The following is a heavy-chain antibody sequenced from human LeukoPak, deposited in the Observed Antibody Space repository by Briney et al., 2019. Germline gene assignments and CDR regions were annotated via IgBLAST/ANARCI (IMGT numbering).Heavy chain of an antibody. CDR1: GGSISSYY. CDR2: IYYSGST. CDR3: ARDVSQYYDFWSGYHNWFDP. V-gene: IGHV4-59*01. Sequence: SETLSLTCTVSGGSISSYYWSWIRQPPGKGLEWIGYIYYSGSTNYNPSLKSRVTISVDTSKNQFSLKLSSVTAADTAVHYCARDVSQYYDFWSGYHNWFDPWGQGTLVTVSS. J-gene: IGHJ5*02. D-gene: IGHD3-3*01.